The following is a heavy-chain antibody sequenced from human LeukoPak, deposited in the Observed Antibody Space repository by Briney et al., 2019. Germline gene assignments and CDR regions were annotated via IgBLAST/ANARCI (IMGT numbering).Heavy chain of an antibody. Sequence: SGTLSLTCTVSGGSISSYYWSWIRQPPGKGLEWIGYIYYSGSTNYNPSLKSRVTISVDTSKNQFSLKLSSVAAADTAVYYCARGLVGAPYWGQGTLVTVSS. CDR3: ARGLVGAPY. V-gene: IGHV4-59*01. D-gene: IGHD1-26*01. J-gene: IGHJ4*02. CDR2: IYYSGST. CDR1: GGSISSYY.